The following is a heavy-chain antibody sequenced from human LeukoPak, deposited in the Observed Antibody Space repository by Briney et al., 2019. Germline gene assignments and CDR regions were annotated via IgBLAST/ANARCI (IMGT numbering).Heavy chain of an antibody. CDR3: ASKLRGYSYGRPFDY. CDR1: GYSISSGYF. Sequence: SETLSLTCTVSGYSISSGYFWGWIRQPPGKGLECIGTIYHSGSTYYNPSLKSRVTISVDTSKNQFSLKLSSVTAADTAVYYCASKLRGYSYGRPFDYWGQGTLVTVSS. V-gene: IGHV4-38-2*02. D-gene: IGHD5-18*01. CDR2: IYHSGST. J-gene: IGHJ4*02.